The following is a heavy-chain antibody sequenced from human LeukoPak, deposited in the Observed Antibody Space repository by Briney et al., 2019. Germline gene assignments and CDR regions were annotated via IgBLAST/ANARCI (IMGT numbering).Heavy chain of an antibody. J-gene: IGHJ3*02. D-gene: IGHD2-15*01. Sequence: GGSLRLSCAASGFTFSSYSMNWVRQAPGKGLEWVSYISSSSSTIYYADSVKGRFTISRDNAKNTLYLQMNSLRAEDTAVYYCAKEKGYCSGGSCYADAFDIWGQGTMVTVSS. CDR2: ISSSSSTI. CDR1: GFTFSSYS. V-gene: IGHV3-48*01. CDR3: AKEKGYCSGGSCYADAFDI.